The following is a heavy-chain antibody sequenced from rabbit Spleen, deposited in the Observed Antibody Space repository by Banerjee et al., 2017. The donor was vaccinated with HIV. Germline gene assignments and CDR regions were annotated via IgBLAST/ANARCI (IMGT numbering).Heavy chain of an antibody. CDR1: GFSFSSTYN. CDR3: ARDPIGDSLYPFPL. V-gene: IGHV1S40*01. Sequence: QSLEESGGDRVKPGASLTLTCTASGFSFSSTYNVCWVRQAPGKGPEWIACIAAGSGGTECANWAKGRFTISKTSSTTVTLQMTGLTAADTATYFCARDPIGDSLYPFPLWGPGTLVTVS. CDR2: IAAGSGGT. D-gene: IGHD7-1*01. J-gene: IGHJ4*01.